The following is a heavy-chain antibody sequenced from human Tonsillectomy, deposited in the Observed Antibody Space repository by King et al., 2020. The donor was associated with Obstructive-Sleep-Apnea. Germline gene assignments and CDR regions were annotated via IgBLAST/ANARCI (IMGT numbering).Heavy chain of an antibody. CDR2: TYYSGST. D-gene: IGHD3-10*01. V-gene: IGHV4-31*03. J-gene: IGHJ5*02. CDR3: AGDMRITMVRGTFDP. Sequence: QLQESGPGLVKPSQTLSLTCTVSGGSISSGGYYWSWIRQHPGKGLEWIGYTYYSGSTYYNPSLKLRVNISVDTSKNQFSLKLSSVTAAEPAEYYCAGDMRITMVRGTFDPWGQGTLVTVSS. CDR1: GGSISSGGYY.